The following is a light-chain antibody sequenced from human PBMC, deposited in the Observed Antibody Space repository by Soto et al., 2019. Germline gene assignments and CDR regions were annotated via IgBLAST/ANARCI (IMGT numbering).Light chain of an antibody. V-gene: IGKV1-39*01. J-gene: IGKJ1*01. Sequence: DIQMTQSPSSLSASVGDRVTITCRASQTISRYLNWYQQKPGKAPKLLIYAASSLQSGVSSRFSGSGSGTDFTLTITSLQPEDFATYYCQQSYSTPPTTFGQGTKVDIK. CDR1: QTISRY. CDR3: QQSYSTPPTT. CDR2: AAS.